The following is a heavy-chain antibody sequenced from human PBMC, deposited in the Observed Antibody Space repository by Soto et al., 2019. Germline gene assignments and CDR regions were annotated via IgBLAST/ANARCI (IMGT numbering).Heavy chain of an antibody. CDR3: AREYYDILTGLNYYYGMDV. D-gene: IGHD3-9*01. CDR1: GGTFSSYT. Sequence: SVKVSCKASGGTFSSYTISCVRQAPGQGLEWMGRIIPILGIANYAQKFQGRVTITADKSTSTAYMELSSLRSEDTAVYYCAREYYDILTGLNYYYGMDVWXQGTTVNV. J-gene: IGHJ6*02. CDR2: IIPILGIA. V-gene: IGHV1-69*02.